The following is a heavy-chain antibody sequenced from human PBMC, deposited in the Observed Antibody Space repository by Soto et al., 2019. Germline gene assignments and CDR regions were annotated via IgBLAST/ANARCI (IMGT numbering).Heavy chain of an antibody. D-gene: IGHD6-13*01. Sequence: GGSLRLSCAASEFTFSNYAMSWVRQAPGKGLEWVSAISYGGGTTYYADSVKGRFTISRDNAKNSLYLQMNSLRAEDTAVYYCARDLGSSWYPEYFQHWGQGTLVTVSS. CDR2: ISYGGGTT. V-gene: IGHV3-23*01. J-gene: IGHJ1*01. CDR3: ARDLGSSWYPEYFQH. CDR1: EFTFSNYA.